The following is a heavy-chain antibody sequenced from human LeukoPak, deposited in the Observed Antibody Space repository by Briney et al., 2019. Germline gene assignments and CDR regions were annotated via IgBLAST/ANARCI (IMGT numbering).Heavy chain of an antibody. D-gene: IGHD1/OR15-1a*01. Sequence: ASVKVSCKASESIFTNLLIHWVRQAPGQGLEWMGWINPNSGGTNYAQKFQGRVTMTRDTSISTAYMELSRLRSDDTAVYYCARRLGREQNFDYWGQGTLVTVSS. CDR2: INPNSGGT. CDR3: ARRLGREQNFDY. J-gene: IGHJ4*02. CDR1: ESIFTNLL. V-gene: IGHV1-2*02.